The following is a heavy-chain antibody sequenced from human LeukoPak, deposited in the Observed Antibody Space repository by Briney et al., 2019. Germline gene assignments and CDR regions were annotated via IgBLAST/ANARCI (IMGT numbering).Heavy chain of an antibody. D-gene: IGHD2-21*02. CDR1: GGSISSSSYF. CDR3: ARVVVTAVGYNAFDI. J-gene: IGHJ3*02. V-gene: IGHV4-39*07. Sequence: SETLSLTCSVSGGSISSSSYFWGWIRQPPGKGLEWIGSIYYSGSTNYNPSLKSRVTISVDTSKNQFSLKLSSVTAADTAVYYCARVVVTAVGYNAFDIWGQGTMVTVSS. CDR2: IYYSGST.